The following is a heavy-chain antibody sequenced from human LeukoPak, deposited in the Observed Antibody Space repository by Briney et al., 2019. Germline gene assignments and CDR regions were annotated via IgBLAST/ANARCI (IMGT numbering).Heavy chain of an antibody. D-gene: IGHD4-11*01. Sequence: PGGSLRLSCAASGFTFSDYYMSWIRQAPGKGLEWVSYISSSGSTIYYADSVKGRLTISRANAKNSLYLQMNSLRAADTAEYYSARSDYRAAFDIWGQGTMVTVSS. V-gene: IGHV3-11*04. CDR2: ISSSGSTI. J-gene: IGHJ3*02. CDR3: ARSDYRAAFDI. CDR1: GFTFSDYY.